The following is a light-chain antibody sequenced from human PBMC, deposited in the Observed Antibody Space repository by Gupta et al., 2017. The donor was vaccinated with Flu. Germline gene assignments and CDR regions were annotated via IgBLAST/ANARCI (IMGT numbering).Light chain of an antibody. V-gene: IGLV3-21*02. CDR3: QVWDATSDHWV. J-gene: IGLJ3*02. CDR2: DDT. CDR1: NIKSKA. Sequence: GRNNIKSKAVHWDQQKAGQAPVLVVFDDTDRPSVIPERFSGSNSGNTANLTSSRVEAGDEADYYCQVWDATSDHWVFGGGTKLTVL.